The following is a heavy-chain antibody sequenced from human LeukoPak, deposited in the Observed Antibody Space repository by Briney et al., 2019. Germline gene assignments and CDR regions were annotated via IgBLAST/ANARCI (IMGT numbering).Heavy chain of an antibody. Sequence: VASVKVSCKASGYSFTSHYMHWVRQAPGQGLEWMGGIIPIFGTANYAQKFQGRVTITADESTSTAYMELSSLRSEDTAVYYCARDPPWAATAIVGDDAFDIWGQGTMVTVSS. CDR2: IIPIFGTA. D-gene: IGHD2-21*02. CDR3: ARDPPWAATAIVGDDAFDI. V-gene: IGHV1-69*13. J-gene: IGHJ3*02. CDR1: GYSFTSHY.